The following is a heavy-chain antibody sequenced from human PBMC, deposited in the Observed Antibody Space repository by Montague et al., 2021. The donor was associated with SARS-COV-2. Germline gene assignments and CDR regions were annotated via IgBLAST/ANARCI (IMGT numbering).Heavy chain of an antibody. D-gene: IGHD6-13*01. Sequence: SETLSLTCTVSDGSVISTYPHWHWVRQSPGRGLEWIGGYLFHIDTADYNASLRSRVTISVDTSKNQFSLKLTSVTAADTVVYYCTRGIDSYKTGYWGQGIQVTVSS. CDR3: TRGIDSYKTGY. CDR1: DGSVISTYPH. CDR2: LFHIDTA. J-gene: IGHJ4*02. V-gene: IGHV4-61*01.